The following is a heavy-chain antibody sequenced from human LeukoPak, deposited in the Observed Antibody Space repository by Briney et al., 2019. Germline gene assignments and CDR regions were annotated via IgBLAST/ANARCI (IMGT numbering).Heavy chain of an antibody. J-gene: IGHJ3*02. CDR2: IKQDGSEK. D-gene: IGHD1-26*01. CDR3: ARDHRATTIDAFDI. Sequence: GGSLRLSCSASGFTFSSYWMSWVRQAPGKGLEWVANIKQDGSEKYYVDSVKGRFTISRDNAKTSLSLQMNSLRAEDTAVYYCARDHRATTIDAFDIWGQGTMVTVSS. V-gene: IGHV3-7*01. CDR1: GFTFSSYW.